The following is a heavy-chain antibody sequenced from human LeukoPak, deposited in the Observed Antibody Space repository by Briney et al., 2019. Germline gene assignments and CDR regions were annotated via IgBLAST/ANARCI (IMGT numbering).Heavy chain of an antibody. CDR3: AEGSTSAYYYMDV. CDR2: IYTSGST. D-gene: IGHD2-2*01. J-gene: IGHJ6*03. V-gene: IGHV4-61*02. Sequence: SETLSLTCTVSDGSISSALYYWSWIRQPAGKGLEWIGRIYTSGSTNYNPSLKSRVTMSVDTSKNQFSLKLSSVTAADTAVYYCAEGSTSAYYYMDVWGKGTTVTVSS. CDR1: DGSISSALYY.